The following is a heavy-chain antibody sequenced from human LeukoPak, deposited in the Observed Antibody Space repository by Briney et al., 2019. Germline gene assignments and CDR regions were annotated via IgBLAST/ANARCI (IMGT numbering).Heavy chain of an antibody. V-gene: IGHV1-46*01. Sequence: ASVKVSCKASGYTFTSYYMHWVRQAPGQGLEWMGIINPSGGSTSYAQKFQGRVTMTTDTSTSTAYMELRSLRSDGTAVYYCARDLWIYYGSGSYYKPNDYWGQGTLVTVSS. D-gene: IGHD3-10*01. CDR2: INPSGGST. CDR1: GYTFTSYY. J-gene: IGHJ4*02. CDR3: ARDLWIYYGSGSYYKPNDY.